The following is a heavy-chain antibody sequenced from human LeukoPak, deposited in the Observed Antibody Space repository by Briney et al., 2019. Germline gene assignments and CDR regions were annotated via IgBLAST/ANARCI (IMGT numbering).Heavy chain of an antibody. Sequence: PGGSLRLSCAASGFTFRDYYMTWIRQAPGKGLEWVSYISNSGTKIYNADSVKGRFTISRDNAKNSLYLQMNSLRAEDTAVYYCAKDPARNYYDSSGYGRIDYWGQGTLVTVSS. CDR1: GFTFRDYY. CDR2: ISNSGTKI. CDR3: AKDPARNYYDSSGYGRIDY. J-gene: IGHJ4*02. D-gene: IGHD3-22*01. V-gene: IGHV3-11*01.